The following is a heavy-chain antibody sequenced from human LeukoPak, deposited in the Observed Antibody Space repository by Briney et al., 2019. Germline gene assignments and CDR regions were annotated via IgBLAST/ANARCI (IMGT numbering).Heavy chain of an antibody. Sequence: PSETLSLTCAVYGGSFSGYYWSWIRQPPGKGLEWIGEINHSGSTNYNPSLKSRVTISVDTSKNQFSLKLASVTAADTAVYYCARDSYSGFDYWGQGTLVTVSS. CDR2: INHSGST. V-gene: IGHV4-34*01. J-gene: IGHJ4*02. D-gene: IGHD4-11*01. CDR3: ARDSYSGFDY. CDR1: GGSFSGYY.